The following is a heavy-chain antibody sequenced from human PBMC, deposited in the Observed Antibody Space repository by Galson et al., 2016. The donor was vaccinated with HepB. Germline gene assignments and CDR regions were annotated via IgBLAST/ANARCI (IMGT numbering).Heavy chain of an antibody. J-gene: IGHJ3*02. CDR3: ARGAGYSSSWYAAGRAFDI. Sequence: LRLSCAASGFTVSRNYMSWVRQAPGKGLECVSVIYSSDTSYYADSVKGRFTISRHNSRNPLYLQMNSLRAEDTALYYCARGAGYSSSWYAAGRAFDIWGQGTVVTVSS. V-gene: IGHV3-53*04. CDR1: GFTVSRNY. CDR2: IYSSDTS. D-gene: IGHD6-13*01.